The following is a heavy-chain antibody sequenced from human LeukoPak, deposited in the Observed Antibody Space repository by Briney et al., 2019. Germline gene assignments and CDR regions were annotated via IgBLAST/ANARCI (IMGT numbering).Heavy chain of an antibody. CDR1: GYTFTSYG. CDR3: ARSYCSNTSCYTANYYYGMDV. CDR2: ISAYNGNT. D-gene: IGHD2-2*02. Sequence: ASVKVSCKASGYTFTSYGISWVRQAPGQGLEWMGWISAYNGNTNYAQKLQGRVTMTTDTSTSTADMELRSLRSDDTAVYYCARSYCSNTSCYTANYYYGMDVWGLGTTVTVSS. J-gene: IGHJ6*02. V-gene: IGHV1-18*01.